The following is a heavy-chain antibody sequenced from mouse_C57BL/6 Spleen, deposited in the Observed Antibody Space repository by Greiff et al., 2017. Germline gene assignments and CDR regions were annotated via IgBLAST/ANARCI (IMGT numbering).Heavy chain of an antibody. CDR2: ISYDGNN. CDR3: AREDSLYAMDY. V-gene: IGHV3-6*01. CDR1: GYSIPSGYY. J-gene: IGHJ4*01. Sequence: EVQLQQSGPGLVKPSQSLSLTCSVTGYSIPSGYYWKWIRQFPGNKLECMGYISYDGNNNYKPSLKNRISITRDTSKNQFFLKLNSVTTEDTATYYCAREDSLYAMDYWGQGTSVTVSS.